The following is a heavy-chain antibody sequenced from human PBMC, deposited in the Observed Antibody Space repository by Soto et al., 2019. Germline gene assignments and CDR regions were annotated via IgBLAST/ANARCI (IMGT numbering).Heavy chain of an antibody. Sequence: EVQLVESGGGLVQPGGSLRLSCAASGFTFSSYWMHWVRQAPGKGLVWVSRINSDGSSTNYADSVKGRFTISRDNAKNTLYLPMNSLRAEDMAVFYCARGGSLNWYFDLWGRGTLVTVSS. CDR3: ARGGSLNWYFDL. CDR1: GFTFSSYW. J-gene: IGHJ2*01. V-gene: IGHV3-74*01. D-gene: IGHD1-26*01. CDR2: INSDGSST.